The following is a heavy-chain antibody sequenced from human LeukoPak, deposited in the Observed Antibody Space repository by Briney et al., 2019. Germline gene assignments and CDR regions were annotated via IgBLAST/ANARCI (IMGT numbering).Heavy chain of an antibody. CDR2: IDTSGSYI. CDR3: ARGRSITLLRGVAMSDGFDI. CDR1: GFTFTSYG. V-gene: IGHV3-21*01. Sequence: GGSLRLSRTASGFTFTSYGMNWVRQAPGKGLEWVSLIDTSGSYIYYGDSLKGRVTISRDNAKNSLYLQMNGLRAEDTAVYYCARGRSITLLRGVAMSDGFDIWGQGAMVTVSS. J-gene: IGHJ3*02. D-gene: IGHD3-10*01.